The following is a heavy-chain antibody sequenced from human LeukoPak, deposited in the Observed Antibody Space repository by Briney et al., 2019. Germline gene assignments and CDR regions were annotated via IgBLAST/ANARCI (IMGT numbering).Heavy chain of an antibody. Sequence: PGGSLRLSCAASGFTVSSNYMSWVRQAPGKGLEWVAFIRYDGSNKYYADSVKGRFTISRDNSKNTLYLQMNSLRAEDTAVYYCAKGGFQDYYGSAIFDYWGQGTLVTVSS. CDR1: GFTVSSNY. V-gene: IGHV3-30*02. D-gene: IGHD3-10*01. CDR3: AKGGFQDYYGSAIFDY. J-gene: IGHJ4*02. CDR2: IRYDGSNK.